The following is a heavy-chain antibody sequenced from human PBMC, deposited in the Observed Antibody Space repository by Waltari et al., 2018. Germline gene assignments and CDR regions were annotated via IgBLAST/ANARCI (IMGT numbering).Heavy chain of an antibody. CDR2: ISGSGGTS. V-gene: IGHV3-23*01. CDR1: GFTFSSYA. J-gene: IGHJ6*02. Sequence: EVQLLESGGGLVQPGGSLRLSCAASGFTFSSYAMNWVRQAPGKWLEWVSAISGSGGTSYYADSVKGRFTISRDNSKNTLYLQMNSLRADDTAVYYCAKGCSGVTCNSGEWGMDVWGQGTTVTVSS. CDR3: AKGCSGVTCNSGEWGMDV. D-gene: IGHD2-15*01.